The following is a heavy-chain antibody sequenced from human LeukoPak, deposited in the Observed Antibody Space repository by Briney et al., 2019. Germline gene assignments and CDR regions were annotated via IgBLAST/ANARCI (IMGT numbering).Heavy chain of an antibody. J-gene: IGHJ4*02. CDR3: VGGGDSSDYFYDY. V-gene: IGHV3-48*03. CDR2: ISSSGSGE. D-gene: IGHD3-22*01. Sequence: GGSLRLSCAASGFTFSSYEMNWVRQAPGKGLEWVSYISSSGSGEYYADSVKGRFTVSRDNAKNSLYLQMNSLRAEDTAIYYCVGGGDSSDYFYDYWGQGTLVTVSS. CDR1: GFTFSSYE.